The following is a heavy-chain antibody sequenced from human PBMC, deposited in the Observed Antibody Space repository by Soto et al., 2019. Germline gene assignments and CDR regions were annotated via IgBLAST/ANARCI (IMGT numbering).Heavy chain of an antibody. D-gene: IGHD6-25*01. CDR1: GFTFSSYA. CDR3: DI. V-gene: IGHV3-23*01. Sequence: GGSLRLSCAASGFTFSSYAMSWVRQAPGKGLEWVSAISGSGGSTYYADSVKGRFTISRDNSKNTLYLQMNSLRARAQRLGAFDIWGQGTMVTVSS. J-gene: IGHJ3*02. CDR2: ISGSGGST.